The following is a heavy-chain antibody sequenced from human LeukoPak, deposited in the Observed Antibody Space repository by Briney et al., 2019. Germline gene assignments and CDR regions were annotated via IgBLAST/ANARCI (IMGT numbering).Heavy chain of an antibody. V-gene: IGHV4-4*07. J-gene: IGHJ4*02. Sequence: PSETLSLTCTVSGGSINSYYWSWIRQPAGKGLEWIGRIYTSGSTNYNPSLKSRVTISVDTSKNQFSLKLSSVTAADTAVYYCARVSKRYYYDSSGYYDYWGQGTLVTVSS. D-gene: IGHD3-22*01. CDR2: IYTSGST. CDR1: GGSINSYY. CDR3: ARVSKRYYYDSSGYYDY.